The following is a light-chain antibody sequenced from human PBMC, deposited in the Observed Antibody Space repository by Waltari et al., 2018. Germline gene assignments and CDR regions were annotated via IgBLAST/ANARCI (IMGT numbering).Light chain of an antibody. V-gene: IGKV3-20*01. J-gene: IGKJ4*01. CDR1: ESLTNND. Sequence: VLTPSPGTLSLSPGERATLSCRASESLTNNDLAWYQQKPGQAPRLLIFGAFSRATGIPDRFTGSGSGTEFTLTIARLEPDDFAVYFCQQYGRSPLTFGGGTKVDIK. CDR3: QQYGRSPLT. CDR2: GAF.